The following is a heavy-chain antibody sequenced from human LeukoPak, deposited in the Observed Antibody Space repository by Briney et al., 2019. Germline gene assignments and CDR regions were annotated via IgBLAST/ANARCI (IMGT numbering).Heavy chain of an antibody. CDR3: AKTPKGSGSYGGNSDY. V-gene: IGHV3-23*01. Sequence: QPGGSLRLSCAASGFTFSSYWMRWVRQAPGKGLGWVSAISGSGGRTYYADSVKGRFTISRDNSKNTLYLQMNSLRAEDTAVYYCAKTPKGSGSYGGNSDYWGQGTLVTVSS. CDR2: ISGSGGRT. D-gene: IGHD1-26*01. CDR1: GFTFSSYW. J-gene: IGHJ4*02.